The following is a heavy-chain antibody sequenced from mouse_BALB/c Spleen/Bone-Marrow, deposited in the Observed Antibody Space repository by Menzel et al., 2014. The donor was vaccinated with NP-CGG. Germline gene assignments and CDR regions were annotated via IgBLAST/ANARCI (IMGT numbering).Heavy chain of an antibody. CDR1: GFTFSSFG. CDR2: ISSGSNYI. D-gene: IGHD4-1*01. Sequence: EVMLVESGGGLVQPGGSRKLSCAASGFTFSSFGMHWVRPAPEKGLEWVAYISSGSNYIYYADTVKGRFTISRDNPKNTLFLQMTSLRSEDTAMYYCTRGGNWDDFDYWGQGTTLTVSS. CDR3: TRGGNWDDFDY. V-gene: IGHV5-17*02. J-gene: IGHJ2*01.